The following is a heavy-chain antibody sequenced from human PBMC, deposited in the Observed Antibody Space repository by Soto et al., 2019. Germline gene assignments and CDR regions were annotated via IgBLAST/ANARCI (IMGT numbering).Heavy chain of an antibody. J-gene: IGHJ5*02. CDR1: GGSTSSDNY. CDR3: EREAGESSDGPYYLDP. D-gene: IGHD3-22*01. V-gene: IGHV4-30-4*01. CDR2: IYYSGNT. Sequence: SETLSLTCTVSGGSTSSDNYWSWIRQPPGKGLEWIGHIYYSGNTDYNPSLKSRLAISIDTSKNQFSLKLSSVTAAETAVYFCEREAGESSDGPYYLDPWGQGSLVTVSS.